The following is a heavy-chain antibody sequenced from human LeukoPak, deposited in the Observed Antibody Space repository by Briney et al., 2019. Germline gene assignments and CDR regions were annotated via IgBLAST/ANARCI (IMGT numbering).Heavy chain of an antibody. CDR1: GFTSSSYA. CDR2: ISGSGGST. CDR3: AKFLGIPRDYYDSSGYYSSYYYGMDV. D-gene: IGHD3-22*01. Sequence: GGSLRLSCAASGFTSSSYAMSWVRQAPGKGLEWVSAISGSGGSTYYADSVKGRFTISRDNSKNTLYLQMNSLRAEDTAVYYCAKFLGIPRDYYDSSGYYSSYYYGMDVWGQGTTVTVSS. V-gene: IGHV3-23*01. J-gene: IGHJ6*02.